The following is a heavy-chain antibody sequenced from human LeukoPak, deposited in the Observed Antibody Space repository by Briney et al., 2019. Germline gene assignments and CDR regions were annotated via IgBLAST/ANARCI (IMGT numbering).Heavy chain of an antibody. CDR1: GYTFTGCY. CDR2: INPNSGGT. V-gene: IGHV1-2*06. J-gene: IGHJ4*02. Sequence: GASVKVSCKASGYTFTGCYMHWVRQAPGQGLEWMGRINPNSGGTNYAQKFQGRVTMTRDTSISTAYMELSRLRSDDTAVYYCARQVRVSSGWYSDYWGQGTLVTVSS. D-gene: IGHD6-19*01. CDR3: ARQVRVSSGWYSDY.